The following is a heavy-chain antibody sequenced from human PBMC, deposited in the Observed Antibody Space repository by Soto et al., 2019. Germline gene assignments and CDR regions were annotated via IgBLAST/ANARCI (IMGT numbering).Heavy chain of an antibody. Sequence: SVPLSLTCAVPGGQSSPYYWGLIRHSPGKGLEWIGEVNHSGGTIYNPSLKSRVTMSIDMSKSQVSLRLSSVTAADTGVYYCARGGSNDWQVAFDIWGQGLMVTVS. CDR3: ARGGSNDWQVAFDI. CDR2: VNHSGGT. J-gene: IGHJ3*02. CDR1: GGQSSPYY. D-gene: IGHD3-9*01. V-gene: IGHV4-34*01.